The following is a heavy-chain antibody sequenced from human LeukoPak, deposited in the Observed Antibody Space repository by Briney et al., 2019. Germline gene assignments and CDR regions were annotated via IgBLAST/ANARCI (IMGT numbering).Heavy chain of an antibody. J-gene: IGHJ4*02. V-gene: IGHV1-2*06. CDR2: INPNSGGT. CDR1: GYSFTGYY. CDR3: AARSGWPEGVDY. Sequence: GASVKVSCKASGYSFTGYYMHWVRQAPGQGLEWMGRINPNSGGTNYAQKFQGRVTMTRDTSISTAYMELSRLRSDDTAVYYCAARSGWPEGVDYWGQGTLVTVSS. D-gene: IGHD6-19*01.